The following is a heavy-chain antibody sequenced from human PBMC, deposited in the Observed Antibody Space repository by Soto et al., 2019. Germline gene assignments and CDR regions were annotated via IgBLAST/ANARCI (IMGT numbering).Heavy chain of an antibody. CDR2: INHSGST. V-gene: IGHV4-34*01. CDR1: GGYFIGYY. J-gene: IGHJ4*02. CDR3: ARLSGRNNFWSGNGIDY. Sequence: SVTMSLTWAVYGGYFIGYYWSWISKTTGKGLEWIGEINHSGSTNYNPSLKSRVTISVDTSKNQFSLKLSSVTAADTAVYYCARLSGRNNFWSGNGIDYWGQGTLVTVSS. D-gene: IGHD3-3*01.